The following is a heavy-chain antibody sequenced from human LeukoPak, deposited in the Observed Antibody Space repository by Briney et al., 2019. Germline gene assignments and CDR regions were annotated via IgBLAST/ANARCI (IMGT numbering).Heavy chain of an antibody. CDR2: IYTSGST. D-gene: IGHD6-13*01. Sequence: SETLSLTCTVSGGSISSYYWSWIRQPAGKGLEWIGRIYTSGSTNYNPSLKSRVTMSVDTSKNQFSLKLSSVTAADTAVYYCASRAAAGWYYYYYMDVWGKGTTVTVSS. CDR3: ASRAAAGWYYYYYMDV. V-gene: IGHV4-4*07. J-gene: IGHJ6*03. CDR1: GGSISSYY.